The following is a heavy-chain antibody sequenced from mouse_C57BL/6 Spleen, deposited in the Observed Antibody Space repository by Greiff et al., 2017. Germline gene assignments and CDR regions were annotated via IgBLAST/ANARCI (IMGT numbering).Heavy chain of an antibody. J-gene: IGHJ2*01. CDR1: GYSITSDY. Sequence: EVQLVESGPGLAKPSQTLSLSCSVTGYSITSDYWNWIRKFPGNKLEYMGYISYSGSTYYNPSLKSRISITRDTSKNQYYLQLNSVTTEDTATYYGASSTVVPTGYFDYWGQGTTLTVSS. CDR2: ISYSGST. V-gene: IGHV3-8*01. CDR3: ASSTVVPTGYFDY. D-gene: IGHD1-1*01.